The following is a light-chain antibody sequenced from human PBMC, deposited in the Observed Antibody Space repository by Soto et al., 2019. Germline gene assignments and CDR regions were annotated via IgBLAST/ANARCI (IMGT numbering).Light chain of an antibody. CDR1: TSNIGSNT. Sequence: QLVLTQPPSASGTPGQRLTISCSGSTSNIGSNTVSWYQQLPGTAPKLLIHSNNQRPSGVPDRFSGSKSGTSASLAISGLQSEDEADYSCAAWDDSLNGVVFGGGTQLTVL. J-gene: IGLJ2*01. CDR2: SNN. V-gene: IGLV1-44*01. CDR3: AAWDDSLNGVV.